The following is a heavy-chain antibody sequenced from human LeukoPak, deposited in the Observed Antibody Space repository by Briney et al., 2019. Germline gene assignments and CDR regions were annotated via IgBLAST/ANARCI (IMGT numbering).Heavy chain of an antibody. CDR1: GFTFSSYA. V-gene: IGHV3-23*01. CDR2: ISGSGGST. CDR3: ATSRQWLVRYFDY. Sequence: GGSLGLSCAASGFTFSSYAMSWVRQAPGKGLEWVAAISGSGGSTYYADSVKGRFTISRDNSKNTLYLQMKSLRAEDTAVYYCATSRQWLVRYFDYWGQGTLATVSS. J-gene: IGHJ4*02. D-gene: IGHD6-19*01.